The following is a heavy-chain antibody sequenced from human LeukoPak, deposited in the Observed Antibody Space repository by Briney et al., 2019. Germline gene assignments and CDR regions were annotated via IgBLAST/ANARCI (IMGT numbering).Heavy chain of an antibody. D-gene: IGHD5-18*01. CDR1: GFTFSTFA. CDR2: FSGAVDTT. Sequence: GGSLRLFCAASGFTFSTFAMNWVRQAPGKGLEWVSTFSGAVDTTYYADSVKGRFTISRDNFKNTLYLQMDSPTAEDTAVYYCAKDQGGSSYSFDYWGRGTLVTVSS. V-gene: IGHV3-23*01. CDR3: AKDQGGSSYSFDY. J-gene: IGHJ4*02.